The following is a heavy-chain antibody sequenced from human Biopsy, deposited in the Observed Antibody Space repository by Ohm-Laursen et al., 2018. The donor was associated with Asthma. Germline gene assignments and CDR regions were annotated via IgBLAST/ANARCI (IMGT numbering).Heavy chain of an antibody. CDR2: IYYSGTT. Sequence: SGTLSLTCSLSSGSGGYMRSGNYYWGWIRQPPGKGLEWIGSIYYSGTTYYNPSLESRVTVSADTSKNQFSLKLTSVTAAGTTVYYCVRGSSSWHHGPFHYYYGLDVWGQGTTATVSS. V-gene: IGHV4-39*01. CDR3: VRGSSSWHHGPFHYYYGLDV. J-gene: IGHJ6*02. CDR1: SGSGGYMRSGNYY. D-gene: IGHD6-13*01.